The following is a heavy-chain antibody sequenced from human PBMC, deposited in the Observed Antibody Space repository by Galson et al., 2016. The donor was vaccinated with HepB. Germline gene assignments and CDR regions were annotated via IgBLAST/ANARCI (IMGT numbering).Heavy chain of an antibody. D-gene: IGHD5-12*01. Sequence: SCKASGYSFTSYCITWVRQAPGQGLEWMGWISAYNGHTNFAQKIQGRVSMTTDTSTSTAFMELRSLRSDDTAVYYCARRPYSGHEYYYYGLGVWGQGNPGHRLL. J-gene: IGHJ6*02. CDR1: GYSFTSYC. CDR2: ISAYNGHT. CDR3: ARRPYSGHEYYYYGLGV. V-gene: IGHV1-18*01.